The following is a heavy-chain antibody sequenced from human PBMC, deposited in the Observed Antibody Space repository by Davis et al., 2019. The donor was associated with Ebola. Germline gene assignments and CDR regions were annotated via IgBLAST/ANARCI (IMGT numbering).Heavy chain of an antibody. CDR3: SHSQNLVLGAS. CDR2: ISSNDNR. J-gene: IGHJ5*02. D-gene: IGHD1-26*01. CDR1: GFSVVTSGVR. Sequence: SGPTLVKPTHTLTLTSTFSGFSVVTSGVRVDWVRQPPGKALEWLAFISSNDNRRYNPSLKTRLNITKDTFKNQVVLTMTNMETEDAGTYYCSHSQNLVLGASWGQGTLVTVSS. V-gene: IGHV2-5*01.